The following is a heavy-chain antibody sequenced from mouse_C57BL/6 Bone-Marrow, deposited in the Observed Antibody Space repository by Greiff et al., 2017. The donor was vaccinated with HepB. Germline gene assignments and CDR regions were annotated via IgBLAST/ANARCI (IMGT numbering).Heavy chain of an antibody. V-gene: IGHV2-2*01. CDR1: GFSLTSYG. CDR2: IWSGGST. D-gene: IGHD2-3*01. CDR3: ARNLYDGYYGGFAY. J-gene: IGHJ3*01. Sequence: QVQLKQSGPGLVQPSQSLSITCTVSGFSLTSYGVHWVRQSPGKGLEWLGVIWSGGSTDYNAAFISRLSISKDNSKSQVFFKMNSLQADDTAIYYCARNLYDGYYGGFAYWGQGTLVTVSA.